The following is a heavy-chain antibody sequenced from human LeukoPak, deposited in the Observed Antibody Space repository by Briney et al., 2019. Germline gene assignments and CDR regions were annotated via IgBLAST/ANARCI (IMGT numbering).Heavy chain of an antibody. D-gene: IGHD6-13*01. V-gene: IGHV3-48*01. J-gene: IGHJ4*02. Sequence: GGSLRLSCAASGFIFSDYSMNWVRQAPGKGLEWVSFISSSSSTVYYADSVKGRFTISRDYANNSLFLQMNGLTAEDTAVYYCARERIATASAGDYWGQGTLVTVSS. CDR2: ISSSSSTV. CDR1: GFIFSDYS. CDR3: ARERIATASAGDY.